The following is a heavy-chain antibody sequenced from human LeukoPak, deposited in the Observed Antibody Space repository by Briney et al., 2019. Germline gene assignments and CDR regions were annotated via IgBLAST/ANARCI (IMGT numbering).Heavy chain of an antibody. D-gene: IGHD1-26*01. Sequence: ASVKVSCKASGYTFTSYAIHWVRQAPGQRLEWMGWISAGNGNTKYSQYFQGRVTFISNTSATTAFMELSSLRSEDAAVYYCARDSGSGNNDYWGQGTLVTVSS. V-gene: IGHV1-3*01. CDR1: GYTFTSYA. J-gene: IGHJ4*02. CDR2: ISAGNGNT. CDR3: ARDSGSGNNDY.